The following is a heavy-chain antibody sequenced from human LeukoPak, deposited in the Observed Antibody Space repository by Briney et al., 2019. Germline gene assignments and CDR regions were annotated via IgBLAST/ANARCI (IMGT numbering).Heavy chain of an antibody. CDR3: AKGQLRMAAEFDY. V-gene: IGHV3-9*01. CDR1: GFTFDDYA. J-gene: IGHJ4*02. CDR2: ISWNSGSI. Sequence: GGSLGLSCAASGFTFDDYAMHWVRQAPGKGLEWVSGISWNSGSIGYANSVKGRFTISRDNAKNSLYLQMNSLRAEDTALYYCAKGQLRMAAEFDYWGQGTLVTVSS. D-gene: IGHD2-2*01.